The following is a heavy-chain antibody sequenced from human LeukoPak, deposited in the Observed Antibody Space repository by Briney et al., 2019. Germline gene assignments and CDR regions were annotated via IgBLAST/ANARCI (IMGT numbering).Heavy chain of an antibody. CDR3: AKAGGAVVVPAAMGYYYYGMDV. Sequence: GGSLRLSCAASGFTFSSYSMNWVRQAPGKGLEWVSSISSSSSYIYYADSVKGRFTTSRDNSKNTLYLQMNSLRAEDTAVYYCAKAGGAVVVPAAMGYYYYGMDVWGQGTTVTVSS. CDR2: ISSSSSYI. D-gene: IGHD2-2*01. J-gene: IGHJ6*02. CDR1: GFTFSSYS. V-gene: IGHV3-21*04.